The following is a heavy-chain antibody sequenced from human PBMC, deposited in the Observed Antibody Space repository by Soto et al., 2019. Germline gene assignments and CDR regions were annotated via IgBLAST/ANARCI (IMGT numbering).Heavy chain of an antibody. CDR2: IYHSGST. Sequence: SETLSLTCAVSGGSISSSNWWSWVRQPPGKGLEWIGEIYHSGSTNYNPSLKSRVTISVDKSKNQFSLKLSSVTAADTAVYYCASPTGLYYYYGMDVWGQGTTVTVSS. V-gene: IGHV4-4*02. J-gene: IGHJ6*02. D-gene: IGHD1-1*01. CDR3: ASPTGLYYYYGMDV. CDR1: GGSISSSNW.